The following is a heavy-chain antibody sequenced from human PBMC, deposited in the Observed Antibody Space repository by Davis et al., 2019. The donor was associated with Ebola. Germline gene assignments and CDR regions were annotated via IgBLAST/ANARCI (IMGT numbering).Heavy chain of an antibody. V-gene: IGHV3-74*03. D-gene: IGHD5-12*01. J-gene: IGHJ4*02. CDR2: INSDGSSPTR. CDR1: GFTFNTFW. Sequence: HTGGSLRLSCAASGFTFNTFWMHWVRQGPGKGLTWISRINSDGSSPTREYADSVRGRFIISRDNDRNTVYLQINSLRVEDTGIYYCARVTGYDKPIDYWGRGTLVTVSS. CDR3: ARVTGYDKPIDY.